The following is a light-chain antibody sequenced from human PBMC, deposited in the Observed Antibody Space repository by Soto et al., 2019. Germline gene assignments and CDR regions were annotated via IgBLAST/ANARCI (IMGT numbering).Light chain of an antibody. Sequence: DIQLTLSPSTXSAPCTDRVTSTWRDSQSFTTWLDWFQQKTGQAXXXQXYDDYNLQSGLTYRFSRSGSGTEFNPTTSRPQPDDFATYYCQQYSSDPWTCGHGT. V-gene: IGKV1-5*01. J-gene: IGKJ1*01. CDR3: QQYSSDPWT. CDR2: DDY. CDR1: QSFTTW.